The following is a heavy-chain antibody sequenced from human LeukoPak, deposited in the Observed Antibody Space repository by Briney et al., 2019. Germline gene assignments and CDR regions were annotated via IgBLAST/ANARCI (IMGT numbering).Heavy chain of an antibody. Sequence: GGSLRLSCAASGFTFSSYEMNWVRQAPGKGLEWVSYISSSGSTIYYADSVKGRFTISRDNAKNSLYLQMNSLRTEDTAVYYCAELGITMIGGVWGKGTTVTISS. D-gene: IGHD3-10*02. CDR1: GFTFSSYE. J-gene: IGHJ6*04. CDR2: ISSSGSTI. V-gene: IGHV3-48*03. CDR3: AELGITMIGGV.